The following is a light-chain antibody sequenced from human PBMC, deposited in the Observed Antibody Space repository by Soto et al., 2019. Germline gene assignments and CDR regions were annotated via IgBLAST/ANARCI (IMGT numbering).Light chain of an antibody. Sequence: LKQSPGALSLKPEERATLSCRASQSVSSSYLAWYQQKPGQAPRLLIYGASSRATGIPARFSGSGSGTDFTLTISSLEPEDFAVYYCQQRTNWPLTFGGRTNV. V-gene: IGKV3D-20*02. CDR2: GAS. CDR1: QSVSSSY. J-gene: IGKJ4*02. CDR3: QQRTNWPLT.